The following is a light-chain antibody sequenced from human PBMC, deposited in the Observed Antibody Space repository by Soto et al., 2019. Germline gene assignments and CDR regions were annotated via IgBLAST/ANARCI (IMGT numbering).Light chain of an antibody. J-gene: IGLJ3*02. CDR2: DVS. Sequence: QSVLTQPRSVSGSPGQSVTISCTGTSSDVGAYNYVSWYQQHPGKAPKIMIYDVSERPSGVPDRFTGSKSGNTASLTISGLQAEDEADYYCCSYAGTYTLWVFGGGTKLTVL. CDR1: SSDVGAYNY. V-gene: IGLV2-11*01. CDR3: CSYAGTYTLWV.